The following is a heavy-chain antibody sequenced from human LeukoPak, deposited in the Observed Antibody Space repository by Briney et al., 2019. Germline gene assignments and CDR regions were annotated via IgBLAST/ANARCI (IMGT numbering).Heavy chain of an antibody. D-gene: IGHD3-22*01. V-gene: IGHV4-59*01. CDR2: IYYSGST. J-gene: IGHJ6*03. CDR1: GGSISDYY. CDR3: ARGRYYDSSGYRPYYYYYYMDV. Sequence: SETLSLTCTVSGGSISDYYWSWIRQPPGMGLEWIGYIYYSGSTKYDPSLRSRVTISVDTSKNQFSLKVNSVTAADTAVYYCARGRYYDSSGYRPYYYYYYMDVWGKGTTVTVSS.